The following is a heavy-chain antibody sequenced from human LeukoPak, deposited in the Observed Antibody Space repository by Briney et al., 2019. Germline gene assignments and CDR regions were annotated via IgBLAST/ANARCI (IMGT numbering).Heavy chain of an antibody. Sequence: GGSLRLSCAASGFTFSSYGMHWVRQAQGKGLEWVAVISYDGSNKYYADSVKGRFTISRDNSKNTLYLQMNSLRAEDTAVYYCAKDFHSSSWYYADYWGQGTLVTVSS. CDR2: ISYDGSNK. D-gene: IGHD6-13*01. CDR1: GFTFSSYG. CDR3: AKDFHSSSWYYADY. J-gene: IGHJ4*02. V-gene: IGHV3-30*18.